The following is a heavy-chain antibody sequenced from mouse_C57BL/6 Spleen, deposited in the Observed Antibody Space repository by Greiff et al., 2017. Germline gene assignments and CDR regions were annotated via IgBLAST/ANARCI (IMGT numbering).Heavy chain of an antibody. D-gene: IGHD2-2*01. Sequence: EVMLVESGGGLVKPGGSLKLSCAASGFTFSDYGMHWVRQAPEKGLEWVAYISSGSSTIYYADTVKGRFTISRDNAKNTLCLQMTRLRSEDTAMCYCGRGYGYDVGYFDYWGQGTTLTVSS. CDR3: GRGYGYDVGYFDY. V-gene: IGHV5-17*01. CDR1: GFTFSDYG. J-gene: IGHJ2*01. CDR2: ISSGSSTI.